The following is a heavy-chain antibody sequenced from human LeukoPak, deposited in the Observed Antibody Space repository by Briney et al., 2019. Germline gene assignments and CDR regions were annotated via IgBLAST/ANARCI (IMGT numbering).Heavy chain of an antibody. D-gene: IGHD4-17*01. CDR2: IKQDGSEK. J-gene: IGHJ4*02. Sequence: GGSLRLSCAASGFTFSSYWMSRVRQAPGRGLEWVANIKQDGSEKYCVDSVKGRFTISRDNAKNSLYLQMNSLRAEDTAVYYCARGYGTVDYWGQGILVTVSS. V-gene: IGHV3-7*01. CDR1: GFTFSSYW. CDR3: ARGYGTVDY.